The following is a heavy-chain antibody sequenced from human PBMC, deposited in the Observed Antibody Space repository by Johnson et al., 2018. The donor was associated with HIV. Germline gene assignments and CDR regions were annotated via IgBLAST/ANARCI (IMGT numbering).Heavy chain of an antibody. CDR2: ISGSGGST. CDR1: GFTFSSYA. D-gene: IGHD5-12*01. V-gene: IGHV3-23*04. CDR3: ARGGLGSTRPRWADIVATPYQLAAFDI. J-gene: IGHJ3*02. Sequence: EVQLVESGGGLVQPGGSLRLSCAASGFTFSSYAMSWVRQAPGKGLEWVSAISGSGGSTYYADSVKGRFPLSSDHSKHPLYLQMNSLRADDTAVYYCARGGLGSTRPRWADIVATPYQLAAFDIWGQGTMVTVSS.